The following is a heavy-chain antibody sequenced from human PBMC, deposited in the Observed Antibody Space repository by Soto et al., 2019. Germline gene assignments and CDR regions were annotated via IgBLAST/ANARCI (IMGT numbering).Heavy chain of an antibody. CDR2: IFYTGST. D-gene: IGHD3-22*01. CDR1: GGSISSNSYY. Sequence: QLQLQESGPGLVKPSETLSLTCTVSGGSISSNSYYWGWIRQPPGKVLEWIGSIFYTGSTYHNPXLNSRVTISVXXSXNXXSLKLSSVTAADTAVYYCARQGRYYNDSSGYYVDYWGQGTLVTVSS. V-gene: IGHV4-39*01. CDR3: ARQGRYYNDSSGYYVDY. J-gene: IGHJ4*02.